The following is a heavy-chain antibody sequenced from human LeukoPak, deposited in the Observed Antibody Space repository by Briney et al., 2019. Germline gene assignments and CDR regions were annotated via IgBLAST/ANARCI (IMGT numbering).Heavy chain of an antibody. CDR1: GFTFSSYW. Sequence: GGSLRLSCAASGFTFSSYWMSWVRQAPGKGLEWVANIKQDGSEKYYVDSVKGRFTISRDNAKNSLFLQLSSLRVEDTAVYYCARGSMHVYHLYTDYWGQGTLVTVSS. V-gene: IGHV3-7*01. J-gene: IGHJ4*02. CDR3: ARGSMHVYHLYTDY. CDR2: IKQDGSEK. D-gene: IGHD3-16*01.